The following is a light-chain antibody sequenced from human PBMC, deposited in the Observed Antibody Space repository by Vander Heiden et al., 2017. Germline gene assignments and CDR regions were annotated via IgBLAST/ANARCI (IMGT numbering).Light chain of an antibody. Sequence: EIVLTQSPGPLSLSPGERATLSCRASQSVSSSYLAWYQQKPGQAPTLLIYGASRRATGIPDRFSGSGSGPDFTLTISRLEPEDFAVYYCQQYGSSPPRYTFGQGTKLQIK. CDR3: QQYGSSPPRYT. CDR1: QSVSSSY. V-gene: IGKV3-20*01. J-gene: IGKJ2*01. CDR2: GAS.